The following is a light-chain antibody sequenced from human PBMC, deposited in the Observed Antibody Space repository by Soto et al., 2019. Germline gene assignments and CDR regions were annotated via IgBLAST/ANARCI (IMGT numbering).Light chain of an antibody. V-gene: IGKV1-6*01. CDR2: TAS. CDR3: LQDYSYPRT. CDR1: QGIRDD. J-gene: IGKJ1*01. Sequence: ASQMTQSPFSLSASVGDRVTITCRASQGIRDDLSWYQQKAGKAPKLLIFTASKLNSGVPSRFSGSFSGTNFSLTISDLQPEDCATYYCLQDYSYPRTFGQGTKVDNK.